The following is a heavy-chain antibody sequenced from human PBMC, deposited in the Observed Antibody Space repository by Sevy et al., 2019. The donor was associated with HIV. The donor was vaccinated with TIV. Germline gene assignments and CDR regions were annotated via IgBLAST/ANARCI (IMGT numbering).Heavy chain of an antibody. CDR2: ISSSGSTI. J-gene: IGHJ4*02. CDR3: ARETSYDSSGYYQTIYFDY. CDR1: GFTFSDYY. D-gene: IGHD3-22*01. V-gene: IGHV3-11*01. Sequence: GGSLRLSCAASGFTFSDYYMSWIRQAPGKGLEWVSYISSSGSTIYYADSVKGRFTITRGNAKNSLYMQMNSLRVEDTAVYYCARETSYDSSGYYQTIYFDYWGQGTLVTVSS.